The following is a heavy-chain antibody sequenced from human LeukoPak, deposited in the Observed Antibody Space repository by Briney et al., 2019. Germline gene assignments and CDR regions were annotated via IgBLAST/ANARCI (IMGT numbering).Heavy chain of an antibody. Sequence: GGSLRLSCAASGFTFSSYSMNWVRQAPGKGLEWVSSISSSSSYIYYADSVKGRFTISRDNAKNSLYLQMNSLRAEDTAVYYCAREATGPNYDFWSGYYTPLDYWGQGTLVTVSS. CDR2: ISSSSSYI. V-gene: IGHV3-21*01. D-gene: IGHD3-3*01. J-gene: IGHJ4*02. CDR1: GFTFSSYS. CDR3: AREATGPNYDFWSGYYTPLDY.